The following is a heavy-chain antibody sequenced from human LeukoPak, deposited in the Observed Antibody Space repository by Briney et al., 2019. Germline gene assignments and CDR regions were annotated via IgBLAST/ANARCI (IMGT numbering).Heavy chain of an antibody. CDR1: GGTFSSYA. Sequence: ASVKVSCKASGGTFSSYAISWVRQAPGQGLEWMGWISAHNGDADYAQKFQGRVTMTTDTSTSTAYVELKSLRSDDTAVYYCARVPRMTMVTPRHFDSWGQGTLVTVSS. CDR3: ARVPRMTMVTPRHFDS. V-gene: IGHV1-18*01. D-gene: IGHD4/OR15-4a*01. J-gene: IGHJ4*02. CDR2: ISAHNGDA.